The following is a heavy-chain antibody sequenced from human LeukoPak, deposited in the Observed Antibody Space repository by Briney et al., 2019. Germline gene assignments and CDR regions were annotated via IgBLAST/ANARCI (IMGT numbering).Heavy chain of an antibody. D-gene: IGHD3-9*01. CDR2: VNHSGST. CDR1: GGSFSGYY. CDR3: ARARILTGYYKGGYYFDY. Sequence: SETLSLTCAVYGGSFSGYYWRWIRQHPGKGLEWIGEVNHSGSTNYNPSLKSRVTISVDTSKNQFSLKLSSVTAADTAVYYCARARILTGYYKGGYYFDYWGQGTLVTVSS. V-gene: IGHV4-34*01. J-gene: IGHJ4*02.